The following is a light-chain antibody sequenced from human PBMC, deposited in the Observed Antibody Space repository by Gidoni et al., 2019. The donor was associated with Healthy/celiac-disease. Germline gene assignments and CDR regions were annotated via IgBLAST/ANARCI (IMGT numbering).Light chain of an antibody. CDR3: ISYTSTSTLSV. CDR1: SNDVGSYNY. Sequence: QSALTKPASVSGAPGQSSTTSCTGTSNDVGSYNYVSWYKQHPGKAPKLMIYDVYNRPSGVSTRFSGSKSGSTASLRISGLQAEDEADYYCISYTSTSTLSVFGTGTKVTVL. V-gene: IGLV2-14*03. CDR2: DVY. J-gene: IGLJ1*01.